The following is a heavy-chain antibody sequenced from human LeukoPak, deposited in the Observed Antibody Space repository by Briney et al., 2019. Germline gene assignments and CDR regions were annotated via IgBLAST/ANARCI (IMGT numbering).Heavy chain of an antibody. Sequence: SETLSLTCAVYGGSFSGYYWSWIRQPPGKGLEWIGEINHSGGTNYNPSLKSRVTISVDTSKNQFSLKLSSVTAADTAVYYCARCMTTGIAAVQECYFDYWGQGTLVTVSS. CDR3: ARCMTTGIAAVQECYFDY. CDR2: INHSGGT. J-gene: IGHJ4*02. D-gene: IGHD6-13*01. CDR1: GGSFSGYY. V-gene: IGHV4-34*01.